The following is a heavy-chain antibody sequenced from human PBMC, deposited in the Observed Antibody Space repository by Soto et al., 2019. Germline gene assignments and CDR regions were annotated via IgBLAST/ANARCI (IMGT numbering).Heavy chain of an antibody. D-gene: IGHD3-3*01. J-gene: IGHJ6*02. Sequence: PRLSCAASGFTFSSYGMHWVRQAPGKGLEWVAVISYDGSNKYYADSVKGRFTISRDNSKNTLYLQMNSLRAEDTAVYYCAKDLALEYYYYYGMDVWGPGTTVTVSS. CDR2: ISYDGSNK. CDR3: AKDLALEYYYYYGMDV. V-gene: IGHV3-30*18. CDR1: GFTFSSYG.